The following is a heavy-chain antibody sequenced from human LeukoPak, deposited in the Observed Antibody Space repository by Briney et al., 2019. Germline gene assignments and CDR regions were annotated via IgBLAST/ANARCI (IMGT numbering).Heavy chain of an antibody. Sequence: GESLKISCKGSGYSFTSYWISWVRQMPGKGLEWMGRIDPSDSYTNYSPSFQGHVTISADKSISTAYLQWSSLKASDTAMYYCARLDTAGSYYYGMDVWGRGTTVTVSS. V-gene: IGHV5-10-1*01. D-gene: IGHD5-18*01. CDR2: IDPSDSYT. CDR3: ARLDTAGSYYYGMDV. CDR1: GYSFTSYW. J-gene: IGHJ6*02.